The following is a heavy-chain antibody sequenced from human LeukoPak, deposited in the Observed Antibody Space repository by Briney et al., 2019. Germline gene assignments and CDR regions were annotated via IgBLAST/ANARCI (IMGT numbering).Heavy chain of an antibody. CDR3: ARRSGKIVVVITTGAFDI. D-gene: IGHD3-22*01. J-gene: IGHJ3*02. CDR1: GGSFSGYY. CDR2: INHSGST. V-gene: IGHV4-34*01. Sequence: SETLSLTCAVYGGSFSGYYWSWIRQPPGKGLEWIGEINHSGSTNYNPSLKSRVTISVDTSKNQFSLKLSSVTAADTAVYYCARRSGKIVVVITTGAFDIWGQGTMVTDSS.